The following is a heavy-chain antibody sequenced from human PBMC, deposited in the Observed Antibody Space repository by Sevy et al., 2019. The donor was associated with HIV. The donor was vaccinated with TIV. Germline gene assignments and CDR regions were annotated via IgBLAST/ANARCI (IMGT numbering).Heavy chain of an antibody. J-gene: IGHJ4*02. CDR1: GFTFSSYS. V-gene: IGHV3-21*01. CDR2: ISGSSSYI. CDR3: ARDSAVGY. D-gene: IGHD1-26*01. Sequence: GGSLRLSCEASGFTFSSYSMNWVRQAPGKGLEWVSSISGSSSYIYYADSVKGRFTISRDNAKNSLYLQMNSLRAEDTAVYYCARDSAVGYWGQGTLVTVSS.